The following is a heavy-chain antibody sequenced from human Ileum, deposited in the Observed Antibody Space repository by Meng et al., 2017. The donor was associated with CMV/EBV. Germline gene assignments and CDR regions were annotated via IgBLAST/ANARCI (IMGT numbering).Heavy chain of an antibody. D-gene: IGHD3-10*01. CDR3: ARGLASGWPDY. CDR1: GGSFTGYY. J-gene: IGHJ4*02. Sequence: VQLPQWGAGLLKPSHTLSFTCAVFGGSFTGYYWSWFRQSPGKGLEWIGEITHSGRTSYNLSLKSRVTISVDMSKYQFSLKLTSVTAADTAIYYCARGLASGWPDYWGQGTLVTVSS. CDR2: ITHSGRT. V-gene: IGHV4-34*01.